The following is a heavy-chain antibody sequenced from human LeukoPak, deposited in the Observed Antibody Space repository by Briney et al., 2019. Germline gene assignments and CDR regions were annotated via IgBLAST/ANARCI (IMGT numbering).Heavy chain of an antibody. CDR2: INHSGST. J-gene: IGHJ4*02. V-gene: IGHV4-34*01. CDR1: GASFSGYY. D-gene: IGHD4-17*01. CDR3: ARSSDYGDYLDY. Sequence: NPSETLYLTCAVHGASFSGYYWSWISHPPGKGLAWIGEINHSGSTNYNPSLKSRATISVDTPKNQFSLKLSSLTAADTAVYYCARSSDYGDYLDYWGQGTLVTVSS.